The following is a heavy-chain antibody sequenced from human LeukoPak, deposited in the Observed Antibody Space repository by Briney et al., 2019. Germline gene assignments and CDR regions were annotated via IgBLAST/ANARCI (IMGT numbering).Heavy chain of an antibody. CDR2: IYYSGST. CDR3: ARGRSGHPHFDY. Sequence: SETLSLTCTVSGGSISSSSYYWGWIRQPPGKGLEWIGSIYYSGSTYYNPSLKSRVTISVDTSKNQFSLKLSFVTAADTAVYYCARGRSGHPHFDYWGQGTLVTVSS. CDR1: GGSISSSSYY. J-gene: IGHJ4*02. V-gene: IGHV4-39*07. D-gene: IGHD3-3*01.